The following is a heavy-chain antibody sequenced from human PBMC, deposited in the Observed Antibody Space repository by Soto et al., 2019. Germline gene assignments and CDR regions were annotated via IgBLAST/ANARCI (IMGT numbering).Heavy chain of an antibody. CDR3: ARGVKRRGQNIVATTCFDS. Sequence: QVQLQQWGAGLLKPSETLSLTCAVYGGSFTGYYWSWIRQSPGKGLEWIGEINYSGSTNYNPSLKSRVTMSVDRSKNQFSLSLTSLTAADTAVFYCARGVKRRGQNIVATTCFDSWGQGTQVTVSS. CDR1: GGSFTGYY. J-gene: IGHJ5*01. CDR2: INYSGST. D-gene: IGHD5-12*01. V-gene: IGHV4-34*02.